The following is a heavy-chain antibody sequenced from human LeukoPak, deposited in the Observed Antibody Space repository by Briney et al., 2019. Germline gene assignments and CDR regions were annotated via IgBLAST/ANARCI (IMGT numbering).Heavy chain of an antibody. J-gene: IGHJ4*02. V-gene: IGHV3-15*01. CDR2: IKSKTDGGTT. CDR3: TTDLIVVVVAATSY. D-gene: IGHD2-15*01. CDR1: GFTFSNAW. Sequence: GGSLRLSCAASGFTFSNAWMSWVRQAPGKGLEWVGRIKSKTDGGTTDYAAPVKGRFTISRDDSKNTLYLQMNSLKTEDTAVYYCTTDLIVVVVAATSYWGQGTLVTVSS.